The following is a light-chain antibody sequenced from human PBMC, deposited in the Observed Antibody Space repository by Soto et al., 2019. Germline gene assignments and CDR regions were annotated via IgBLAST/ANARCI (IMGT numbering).Light chain of an antibody. J-gene: IGLJ2*01. CDR1: SSNIGAGYD. CDR2: GNS. Sequence: QSVLTQPPSVSGAPGQRVTISCTGSSSNIGAGYDVHWYQQLPGTAPKLLIYGNSNRPSGVPERFSGSKSGTSASLAITGLQAEDEADYYCQSYDSSRSGSIFGGGTKLTVL. V-gene: IGLV1-40*01. CDR3: QSYDSSRSGSI.